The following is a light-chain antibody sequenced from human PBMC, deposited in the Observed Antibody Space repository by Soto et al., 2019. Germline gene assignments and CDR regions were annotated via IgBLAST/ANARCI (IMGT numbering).Light chain of an antibody. V-gene: IGLV2-23*01. CDR3: CAYAGSNTAV. J-gene: IGLJ2*01. CDR1: SSDGATYNL. Sequence: QSALSQPASVSGSPGQAVTISCSGISSDGATYNLVSWYQQHPGKAPRHVIYESTERPSGVSNRVSGSRSGYTASLTISGLQAWDGADYYCCAYAGSNTAVFGGGTKVPVL. CDR2: EST.